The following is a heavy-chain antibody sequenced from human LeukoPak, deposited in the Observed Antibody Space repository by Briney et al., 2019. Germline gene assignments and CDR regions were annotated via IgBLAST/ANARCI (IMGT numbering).Heavy chain of an antibody. D-gene: IGHD2-15*01. Sequence: GGSLRLSCAASGFTFSSYSMNWVRQAPGKGLEWVSYISSSSSTIYYADSVKGRFTISRVNAKNSLYLQMNSLRAEDTAVYYCARDNCSGGSCYSGFDPWGQGTLVTVSS. CDR1: GFTFSSYS. J-gene: IGHJ5*02. V-gene: IGHV3-48*01. CDR2: ISSSSSTI. CDR3: ARDNCSGGSCYSGFDP.